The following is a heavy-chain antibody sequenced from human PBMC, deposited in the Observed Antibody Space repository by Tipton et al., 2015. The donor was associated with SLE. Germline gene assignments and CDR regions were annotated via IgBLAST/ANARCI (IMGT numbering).Heavy chain of an antibody. CDR1: GGSISSYY. D-gene: IGHD3-10*01. Sequence: LRLSCTVSGGSISSYYWSWIRQPAGKGLEWIGRIYTSGSTNYNPSLKSRVTMSVDTSKNQFSLKLSSVTAADTAVYYCARGGDSTGGFDPWGQGTLVTVSS. CDR2: IYTSGST. V-gene: IGHV4-4*07. J-gene: IGHJ5*02. CDR3: ARGGDSTGGFDP.